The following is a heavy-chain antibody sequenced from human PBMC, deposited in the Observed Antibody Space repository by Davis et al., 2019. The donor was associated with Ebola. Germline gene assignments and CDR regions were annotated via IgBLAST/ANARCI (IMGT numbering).Heavy chain of an antibody. CDR3: ARDDFWSGSHWFDP. CDR1: GYTFTSYD. CDR2: MNPNSGNT. Sequence: AASVKVSCKASGYTFTSYDINWVRQATGQGLEWMGWMNPNSGNTGYAQKFQGRVTMTRNTSISTAYMELSSLRSEDTAVYYCARDDFWSGSHWFDPWGQGTLVTVSS. J-gene: IGHJ5*02. D-gene: IGHD3-3*01. V-gene: IGHV1-8*01.